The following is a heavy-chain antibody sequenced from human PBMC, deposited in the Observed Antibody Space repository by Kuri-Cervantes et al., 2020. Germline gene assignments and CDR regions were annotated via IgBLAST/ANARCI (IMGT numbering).Heavy chain of an antibody. D-gene: IGHD5-18*01. CDR2: IYYSGST. CDR1: GGSISSSSYY. V-gene: IGHV4-61*05. CDR3: AGSGYSYGYIHY. Sequence: SETLSLTCTVSGGSISSSSYYWGWIRQPPGKGLEWIGYIYYSGSTNYNPSLKSRVTISVDTSKNQFSLKLSSVTAADTAVYYCAGSGYSYGYIHYWGQGTLVTVSS. J-gene: IGHJ4*02.